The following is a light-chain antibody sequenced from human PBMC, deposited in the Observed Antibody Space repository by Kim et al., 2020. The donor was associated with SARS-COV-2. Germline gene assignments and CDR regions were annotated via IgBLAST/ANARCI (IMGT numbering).Light chain of an antibody. CDR2: DAS. J-gene: IGKJ4*01. V-gene: IGKV3-11*01. CDR3: QQRSNGPLT. Sequence: EIVLTQSPATLSLSPGERATLSCRASQSVSSYLAWYQQKPGQAPRLLIYDASNRATGIPARFSGSGSGTDFTLTISSLEPEDFAVYYCQQRSNGPLTFGGGTKLEI. CDR1: QSVSSY.